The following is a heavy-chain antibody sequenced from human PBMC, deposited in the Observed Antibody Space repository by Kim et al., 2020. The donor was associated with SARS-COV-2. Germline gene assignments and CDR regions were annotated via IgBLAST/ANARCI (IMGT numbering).Heavy chain of an antibody. CDR3: ARVRTDGVLDY. Sequence: GGSLRLSCAASGFTFSSYDMHWVRQATGKGLEWVSAIGTAGDTYYPGSVKGRFTISRENAKNSLYLQMNSLRAGDTAVYYCARVRTDGVLDYWGQGTLVTVSS. CDR2: IGTAGDT. V-gene: IGHV3-13*01. CDR1: GFTFSSYD. J-gene: IGHJ4*02. D-gene: IGHD1-1*01.